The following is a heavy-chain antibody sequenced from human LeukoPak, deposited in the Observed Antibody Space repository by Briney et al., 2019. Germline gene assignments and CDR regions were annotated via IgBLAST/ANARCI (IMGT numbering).Heavy chain of an antibody. CDR2: ISAYNGNT. CDR1: GYTFTSYG. CDR3: ASDEVPGVIIHYGMDV. J-gene: IGHJ6*02. D-gene: IGHD3-10*01. Sequence: ASVKVSCKASGYTFTSYGISWVRQAPGQGLEWMGWISAYNGNTNYAQKLQGRVTMTTDTSTSTAYMELRSLRSDDTAVYYCASDEVPGVIIHYGMDVWGQGTTVTVSS. V-gene: IGHV1-18*01.